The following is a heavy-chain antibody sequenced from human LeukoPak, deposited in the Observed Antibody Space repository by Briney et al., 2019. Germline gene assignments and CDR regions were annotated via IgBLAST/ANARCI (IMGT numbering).Heavy chain of an antibody. Sequence: ASVKVSCKVSGYTLTELSMHWVRQAPGKRLEWMGWIDPNSGGTNYAQKFQGRVTMTRDTSISTAYMELSRLRSDDTAVYYCASLGPGDSSSWEFDYWGQGTLATVSS. D-gene: IGHD6-13*01. V-gene: IGHV1-2*02. J-gene: IGHJ4*02. CDR3: ASLGPGDSSSWEFDY. CDR2: IDPNSGGT. CDR1: GYTLTELS.